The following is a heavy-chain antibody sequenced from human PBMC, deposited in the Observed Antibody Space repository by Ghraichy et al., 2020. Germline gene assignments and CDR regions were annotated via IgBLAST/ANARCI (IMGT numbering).Heavy chain of an antibody. D-gene: IGHD7-27*01. Sequence: GGSLRLSCAASGFTFSTYYMHWVRQAPGKGLVWVSRVHPDGRKADYADSVKGRFTISRDNTKNTVYLQINSLRAEDTALYYCVRENWGPDYWGQGTLVTVS. CDR2: VHPDGRKA. V-gene: IGHV3-74*01. CDR1: GFTFSTYY. J-gene: IGHJ4*02. CDR3: VRENWGPDY.